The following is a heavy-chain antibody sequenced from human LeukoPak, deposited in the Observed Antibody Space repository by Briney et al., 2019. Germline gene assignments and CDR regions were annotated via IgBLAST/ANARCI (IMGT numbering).Heavy chain of an antibody. J-gene: IGHJ4*02. CDR2: INPNSGGT. CDR1: GYTFTGYY. D-gene: IGHD3-10*01. Sequence: ASVKVSCKASGYTFTGYYMHWVRQAPGQGLEWMGWINPNSGGTNYAQKFQGRVTMTRDTSISTAYMELSRLRSEDTAVYYCARESYGSGSYDYWGQGTLVTVSS. V-gene: IGHV1-2*02. CDR3: ARESYGSGSYDY.